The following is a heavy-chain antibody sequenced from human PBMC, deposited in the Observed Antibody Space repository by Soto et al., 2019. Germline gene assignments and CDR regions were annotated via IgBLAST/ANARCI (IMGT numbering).Heavy chain of an antibody. V-gene: IGHV4-34*01. CDR3: ARNRIRVWFGELPYFDP. D-gene: IGHD3-10*01. Sequence: QVQLQQWGAGLLKPSETLSLTCAVYGGSFSGYYWSWIRQPPGKGLEWIGEINHSGSTNYNPSLKIRVTISVDTSKNQFSLKLSSVTAADTAVYYCARNRIRVWFGELPYFDPWGQGTLVTVSS. CDR2: INHSGST. CDR1: GGSFSGYY. J-gene: IGHJ5*02.